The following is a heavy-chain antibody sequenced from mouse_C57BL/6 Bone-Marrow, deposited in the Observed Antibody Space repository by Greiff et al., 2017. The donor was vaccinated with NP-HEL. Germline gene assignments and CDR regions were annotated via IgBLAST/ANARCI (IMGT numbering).Heavy chain of an antibody. Sequence: VQLKESGPVLVKPGASVKMSCKASGYTFTDYYMNWVKQSHGKSLEWIGVINPYNGGTSYNQKFKGKATLTVDKSSSTAYMELNSLTSEDSAVYYCASLYGWAYWGQGTLVTVSA. CDR1: GYTFTDYY. D-gene: IGHD2-10*02. CDR2: INPYNGGT. V-gene: IGHV1-19*01. J-gene: IGHJ3*01. CDR3: ASLYGWAY.